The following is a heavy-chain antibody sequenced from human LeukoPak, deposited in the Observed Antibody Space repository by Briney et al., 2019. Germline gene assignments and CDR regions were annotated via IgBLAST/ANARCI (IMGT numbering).Heavy chain of an antibody. CDR3: ARRDRLLDYFDY. D-gene: IGHD2-15*01. CDR1: GYSISSGYY. V-gene: IGHV4-38-2*02. J-gene: IGHJ4*02. CDR2: IYHSGST. Sequence: PSETLSLTCTVSGYSISSGYYWGGIRQPPGKGLEWIGSIYHSGSTYYNPSLKSRVTISVDTSKNQFSLKLNSVTAADTAVYYCARRDRLLDYFDYWGQGTLVTVSS.